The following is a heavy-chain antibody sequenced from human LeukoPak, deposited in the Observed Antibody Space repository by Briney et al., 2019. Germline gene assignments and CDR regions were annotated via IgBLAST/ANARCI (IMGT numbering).Heavy chain of an antibody. CDR2: IYYSGST. V-gene: IGHV4-31*03. Sequence: PSQTLSLTCTVSGGSISSGGYFWSWIRQHPGKGLEWIGYIYYSGSTYYNPSLKGRVTISVDTSKNQFSLRLSSVTAADTAVYSCAYVVSGLRLVTRSRYYFDYWGQGTLVTVSS. CDR3: AYVVSGLRLVTRSRYYFDY. D-gene: IGHD3-9*01. J-gene: IGHJ4*02. CDR1: GGSISSGGYF.